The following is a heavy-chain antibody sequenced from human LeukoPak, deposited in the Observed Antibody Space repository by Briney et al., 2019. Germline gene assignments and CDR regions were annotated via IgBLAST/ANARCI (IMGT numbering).Heavy chain of an antibody. CDR1: GFTFSSYG. Sequence: GGSLRLSCAASGFTFSSYGMHWVRQAPGKGLEWVAFIRYDGSNKYYADSVKGRFTISRDNSKNTLYLQMNSLRAEDTAVYYCARDGVLTGYYKGVKYYFDYWGQGTLVTVSS. V-gene: IGHV3-30*02. CDR3: ARDGVLTGYYKGVKYYFDY. D-gene: IGHD3-9*01. CDR2: IRYDGSNK. J-gene: IGHJ4*02.